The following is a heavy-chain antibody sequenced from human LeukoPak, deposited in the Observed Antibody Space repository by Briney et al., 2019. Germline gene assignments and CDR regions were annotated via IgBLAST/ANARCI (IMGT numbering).Heavy chain of an antibody. Sequence: GGSLRLSCAASGFTFSSYAMSWVRQAPGKGLEWVSAISSNGGSTYYADPVKGRFTISRDNSKNTLYLQMRSLRGEDTAVYYCVKVDYYDYWGQGTLVTVSS. CDR2: ISSNGGST. CDR3: VKVDYYDY. J-gene: IGHJ4*02. V-gene: IGHV3-64D*06. CDR1: GFTFSSYA.